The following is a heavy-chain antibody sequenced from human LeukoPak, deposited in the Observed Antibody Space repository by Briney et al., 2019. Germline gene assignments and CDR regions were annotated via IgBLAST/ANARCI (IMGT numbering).Heavy chain of an antibody. V-gene: IGHV4-34*01. CDR1: GGSFSGYY. J-gene: IGHJ4*02. Sequence: PSETLSLTCALHGGSFSGYYWSWFRQPPGRGLEWIGEINRGGSTEYNASLKSRATISLDTSKNHFSLKVTSVTAADTAVYYCARGYGSGSYYNHWGQGTLVTVSS. D-gene: IGHD3-10*01. CDR3: ARGYGSGSYYNH. CDR2: INRGGST.